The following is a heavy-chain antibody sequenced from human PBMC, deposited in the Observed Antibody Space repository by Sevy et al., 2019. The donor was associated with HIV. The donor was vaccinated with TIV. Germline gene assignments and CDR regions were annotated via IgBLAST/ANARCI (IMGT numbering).Heavy chain of an antibody. J-gene: IGHJ4*02. CDR1: GFTFSEYA. Sequence: GGSLRLSCSASGFTFSEYAMSWVRQAPGKGLEWVGSIRSKPYGGTAEYAASVKGRFIISTEDSKTIAYLQMNSLQTEDTAVYYCTSDFWSGYSVLPYYWGQGTLVTVSS. CDR3: TSDFWSGYSVLPYY. D-gene: IGHD3-3*01. CDR2: IRSKPYGGTA. V-gene: IGHV3-49*04.